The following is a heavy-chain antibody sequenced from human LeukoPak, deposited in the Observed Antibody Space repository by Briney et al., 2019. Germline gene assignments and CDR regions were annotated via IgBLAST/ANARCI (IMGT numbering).Heavy chain of an antibody. V-gene: IGHV3-7*01. Sequence: GGSLRLSCVASGLTFSSSWMNCVRQAPGKGLEWVANINPAGSQKDYVDSVKGRFTISRDNAKNSVFLQMNSLRAEDTAVYYCARYSGSFPGWLDPWGQGTLVTVSS. CDR3: ARYSGSFPGWLDP. D-gene: IGHD1-26*01. CDR2: INPAGSQK. CDR1: GLTFSSSW. J-gene: IGHJ5*02.